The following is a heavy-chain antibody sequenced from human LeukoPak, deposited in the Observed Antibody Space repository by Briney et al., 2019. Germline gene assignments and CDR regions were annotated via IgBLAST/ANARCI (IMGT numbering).Heavy chain of an antibody. V-gene: IGHV4-4*02. D-gene: IGHD5-18*01. CDR3: ARDVSRGYSYGWSFDY. CDR2: IYHSGST. J-gene: IGHJ4*02. CDR1: VGSISSSNW. Sequence: SGTLSLTCAVSVGSISSSNWWSWVRQPPGKGLEWIGEIYHSGSTNYNPSLKSRVTISVDKSKNQFSLKLSSVTAADTAVYYCARDVSRGYSYGWSFDYWGQGTLVTVSS.